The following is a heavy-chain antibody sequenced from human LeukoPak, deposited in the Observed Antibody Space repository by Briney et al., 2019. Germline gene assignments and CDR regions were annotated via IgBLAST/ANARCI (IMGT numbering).Heavy chain of an antibody. J-gene: IGHJ4*02. CDR3: ASESADY. CDR2: IKQDGSEK. V-gene: IGHV3-7*01. CDR1: GFTFSDYY. Sequence: GGSLRLSCAASGFTFSDYYMSWIRQAPGKGLEWVANIKQDGSEKYYVDSVKGRFTISRDNAKNSLYLQMNSLRAEDTAVYYCASESADYWGQGTLVTVSS.